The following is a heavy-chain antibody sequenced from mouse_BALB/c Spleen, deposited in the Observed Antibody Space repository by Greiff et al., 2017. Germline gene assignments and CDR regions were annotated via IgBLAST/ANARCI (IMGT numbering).Heavy chain of an antibody. CDR2: ISYSGST. CDR3: ARYGNYRWFAY. J-gene: IGHJ3*01. V-gene: IGHV3-2*02. Sequence: EVQLQESGPGLVKPSQSLSLTCTVTGYSITSDYAWNWIRQFPGNKLEWMGHISYSGSTSYNPSLKSRISITRDTSKNQFFLQLNSVTTEDTATYYCARYGNYRWFAYWGQGTLVTVSA. CDR1: GYSITSDYA. D-gene: IGHD2-1*01.